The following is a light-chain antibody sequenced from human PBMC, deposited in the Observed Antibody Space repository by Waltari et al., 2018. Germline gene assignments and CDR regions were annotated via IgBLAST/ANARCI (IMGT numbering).Light chain of an antibody. J-gene: IGKJ4*01. V-gene: IGKV3-20*01. CDR1: QSVSSSY. CDR3: QQYGSSLLT. CDR2: GAS. Sequence: EIVLTQSPGTLSLSPGERATLSCRASQSVSSSYLAWYQQKPGQAPSLLIYGASSRATGIPDRFSGSGSGTDVTLTISRLEPEDFAVYYCQQYGSSLLTFGGGTKVEIK.